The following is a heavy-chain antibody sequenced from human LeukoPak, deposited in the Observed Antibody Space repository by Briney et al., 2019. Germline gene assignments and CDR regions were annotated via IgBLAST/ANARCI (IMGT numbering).Heavy chain of an antibody. CDR1: GFTFGDYA. V-gene: IGHV3-49*04. Sequence: GGSLRLSCTASGFTFGDYAMSWVRQAPGKGLEWVGFIRHKAYGGTTEYAASVKGRFTISRDDSKSIDYLRMNSLKTEDTAVYYCTRESAGATFDYWGQGTLVTVSS. D-gene: IGHD1-26*01. CDR3: TRESAGATFDY. J-gene: IGHJ4*02. CDR2: IRHKAYGGTT.